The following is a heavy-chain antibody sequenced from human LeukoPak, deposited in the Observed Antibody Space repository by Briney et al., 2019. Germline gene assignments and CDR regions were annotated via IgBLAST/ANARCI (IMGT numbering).Heavy chain of an antibody. V-gene: IGHV7-4-1*02. CDR3: ARDPGDDFVVPGDP. J-gene: IGHJ5*02. D-gene: IGHD2-2*01. CDR1: GYAFIDYA. CDR2: INTNTGNP. Sequence: ASANVSCKASGYAFIDYAINWVRQAPGQGLEWMGWINTNTGNPTYAQGFTGRFVFSLDTSVSTTYLQISSLKAEDTAVYYCARDPGDDFVVPGDPWGQGTLVTVSS.